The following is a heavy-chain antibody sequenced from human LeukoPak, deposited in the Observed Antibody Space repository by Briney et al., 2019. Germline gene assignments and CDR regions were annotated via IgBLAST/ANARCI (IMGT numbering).Heavy chain of an antibody. Sequence: GASVKVSCKVSGYALTELSMHWVRQAPGKGLEWMGGYDPEDGAIIYAQKFQGRATVTEDTSTDTAYMELSSLRSEDTAVYYCATDSNAHDYVWGSWSGHYYGMDVWGQGTTVTVSS. CDR3: ATDSNAHDYVWGSWSGHYYGMDV. D-gene: IGHD3-16*01. J-gene: IGHJ6*02. V-gene: IGHV1-24*01. CDR1: GYALTELS. CDR2: YDPEDGAI.